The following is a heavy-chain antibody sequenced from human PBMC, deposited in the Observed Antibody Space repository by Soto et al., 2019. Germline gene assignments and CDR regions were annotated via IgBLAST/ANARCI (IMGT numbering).Heavy chain of an antibody. CDR3: SRYYGGNDAFDI. J-gene: IGHJ3*02. CDR2: IYYSGST. CDR1: AASISSSDYF. D-gene: IGHD4-17*01. Sequence: QLQLQEAGPGLVKPSETLSLTCTVSAASISSSDYFWGWIRQPPGKGLEWIGSIYYSGSTYYNLSLKSRVTISVDTAKNQFSLKLSSVTAADTAVYYCSRYYGGNDAFDICGQGTKVTVSS. V-gene: IGHV4-39*01.